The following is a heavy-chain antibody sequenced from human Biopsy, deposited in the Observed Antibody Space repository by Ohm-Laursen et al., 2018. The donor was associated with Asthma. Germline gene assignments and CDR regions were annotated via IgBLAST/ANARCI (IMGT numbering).Heavy chain of an antibody. D-gene: IGHD2-2*01. J-gene: IGHJ5*02. CDR2: IYYSGST. CDR3: ARDGGGAAASP. V-gene: IGHV4-31*03. Sequence: TLSLTCTVSGGSISSGGYYWSWIRQHPGKGLEWIGYIYYSGSTYYNPSLKSRVIISVDMSKNQFSLNLSSVTAADTAVYYCARDGGGAAASPWGQGTLVTVSS. CDR1: GGSISSGGYY.